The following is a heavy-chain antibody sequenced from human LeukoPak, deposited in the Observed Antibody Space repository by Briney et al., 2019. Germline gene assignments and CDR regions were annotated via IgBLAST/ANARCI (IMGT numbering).Heavy chain of an antibody. D-gene: IGHD1-26*01. CDR1: GYTFTGYY. V-gene: IGHV1-2*02. CDR2: INPNSGGT. J-gene: IGHJ4*02. CDR3: ARYLGIVGATGFDY. Sequence: ASVKVSCKASGYTFTGYYMHWVRQAPGQGLGWMGWINPNSGGTNYAQKLQGRVTMTTDTSTSTAYMELRSLRSDDTAVYYCARYLGIVGATGFDYWGQGTLVTVSS.